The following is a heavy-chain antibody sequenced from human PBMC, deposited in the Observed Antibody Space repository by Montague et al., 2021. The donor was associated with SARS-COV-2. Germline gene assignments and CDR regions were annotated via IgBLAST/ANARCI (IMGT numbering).Heavy chain of an antibody. V-gene: IGHV4-39*01. D-gene: IGHD3-16*02. CDR1: GGSISSSSYY. CDR3: ARGQPPRITFGGIISYGLDV. J-gene: IGHJ6*02. Sequence: SETLSLTCTVSGGSISSSSYYWGWIRQPPGKGLEWIGSISYRGSTYYNPSLKSRVTTFVDRSKNQFSLKLRSVTAADTAVYYCARGQPPRITFGGIISYGLDVWGQGTTVTVSS. CDR2: ISYRGST.